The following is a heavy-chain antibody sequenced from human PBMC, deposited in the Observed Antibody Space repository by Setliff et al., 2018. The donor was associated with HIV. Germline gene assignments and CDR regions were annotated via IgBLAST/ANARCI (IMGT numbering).Heavy chain of an antibody. CDR3: ARANFWSGYYGY. J-gene: IGHJ4*02. CDR1: GGSISSHY. V-gene: IGHV4-59*08. Sequence: SETLSLTCTVSGGSISSHYWSWIRQPPGKGLEWIGYIHYSGSTNYNPSLKSRVIISVDTSKNQFSLKLSSVTAADTAVYYCARANFWSGYYGYWGQGTLVTVSS. CDR2: IHYSGST. D-gene: IGHD3-3*01.